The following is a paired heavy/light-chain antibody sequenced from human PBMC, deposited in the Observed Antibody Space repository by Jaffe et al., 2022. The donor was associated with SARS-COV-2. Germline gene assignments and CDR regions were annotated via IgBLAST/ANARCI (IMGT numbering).Light chain of an antibody. CDR3: SSYTSRSTLWV. Sequence: QSALTQPASVSGSPGQSITISCTGTSSDIGYYNYVSWYQQYPGKAPKLIIYGVSNRPSGVPDRFSGSKSGSTASLTISGLQAEDESDYYCSSYTSRSTLWVFGGGTKLTVL. CDR1: SSDIGYYNY. CDR2: GVS. J-gene: IGLJ3*02. V-gene: IGLV2-14*01.
Heavy chain of an antibody. J-gene: IGHJ6*02. CDR3: ARDDVPPYYVPNYHYYGLDV. D-gene: IGHD1-26*01. V-gene: IGHV4-61*02. CDR2: IYTSGST. Sequence: QVQLQESGPGLVKPSQTLSLTCTVSGGSINSGSYYWSWIRQPAGKGLEWIGRIYTSGSTNYNPSLKSRVTISVDTSKNQFSLKLSSVTAADTAVYYCARDDVPPYYVPNYHYYGLDVWGQGTTVTVSS. CDR1: GGSINSGSYY.